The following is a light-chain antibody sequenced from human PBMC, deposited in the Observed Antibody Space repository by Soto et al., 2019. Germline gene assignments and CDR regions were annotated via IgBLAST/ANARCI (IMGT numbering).Light chain of an antibody. CDR3: QQYEISPPST. CDR1: QSLNRRY. V-gene: IGKV3-20*01. CDR2: DAS. Sequence: EILLTQSPGTLSLSPGDRATLSCRASQSLNRRYLAWYQQKPGQAPRLLIYDASRRATDIPDRFSGSGSGTDVTLTITRLEPEDFAMYYCQQYEISPPSTFGQGIRLEI. J-gene: IGKJ5*01.